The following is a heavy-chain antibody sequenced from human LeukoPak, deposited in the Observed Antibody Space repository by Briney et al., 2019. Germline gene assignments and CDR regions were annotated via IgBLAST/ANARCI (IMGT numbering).Heavy chain of an antibody. D-gene: IGHD2-8*01. CDR3: ARGAGVFDY. V-gene: IGHV3-23*01. CDR2: ISGSDGRT. CDR1: GFTFSSYA. Sequence: GSLRLSCAASGFTFSSYAMSWVRQAPGKGLEWVSSISGSDGRTYHADSVKGRFTISRDNSKNTLFLQISGLRADDTAVYYCARGAGVFDYWGQGTLVTGSS. J-gene: IGHJ4*02.